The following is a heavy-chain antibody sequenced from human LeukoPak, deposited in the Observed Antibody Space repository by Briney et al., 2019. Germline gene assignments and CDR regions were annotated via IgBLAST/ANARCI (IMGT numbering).Heavy chain of an antibody. CDR1: GFTFSSYG. V-gene: IGHV3-30*03. D-gene: IGHD6-19*01. CDR2: ISYDGSNK. CDR3: AREGTAVAGEDYYYGMDV. J-gene: IGHJ6*04. Sequence: GGSLRLSCAASGFTFSSYGMHWVRQAPGKGLEWAAVISYDGSNKYYADSVKGRFTISRDNSKNTLYLQMNSLRAEDTAVYYCAREGTAVAGEDYYYGMDVWGKGTTVTVSS.